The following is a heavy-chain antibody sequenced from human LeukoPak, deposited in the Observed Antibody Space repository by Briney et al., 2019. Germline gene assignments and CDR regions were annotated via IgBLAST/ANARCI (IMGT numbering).Heavy chain of an antibody. CDR2: IWYDGSNK. V-gene: IGHV3-33*01. D-gene: IGHD2-15*01. CDR3: ARDLGSGLREGFDI. CDR1: GFTFSSYG. Sequence: PGGSLRLSCAASGFTFSSYGMHWVRQAPGKGLEWVAVIWYDGSNKYYADSVKGRFTISRDNSKNTLYLQMNSLRAEDTAVYYCARDLGSGLREGFDIWGQGTMVTVSS. J-gene: IGHJ3*02.